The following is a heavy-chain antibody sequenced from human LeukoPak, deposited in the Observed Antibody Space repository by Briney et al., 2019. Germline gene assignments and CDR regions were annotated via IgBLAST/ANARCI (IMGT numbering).Heavy chain of an antibody. J-gene: IGHJ4*02. Sequence: ASVKVSCKVSGYTLTELSMHWVRQAPGKGLEWMGGFDPEDGETIYAQKLQGRVTMTEDTSTDTAYMELSSLRSEDTAVYYCATKSLRYCSGGSCYLFDYWGQGTLVTVSS. CDR2: FDPEDGET. V-gene: IGHV1-24*01. CDR3: ATKSLRYCSGGSCYLFDY. CDR1: GYTLTELS. D-gene: IGHD2-15*01.